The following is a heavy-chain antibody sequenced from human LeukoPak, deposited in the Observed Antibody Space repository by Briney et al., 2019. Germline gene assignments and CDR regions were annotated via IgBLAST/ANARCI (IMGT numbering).Heavy chain of an antibody. CDR2: IQDEGISK. CDR3: AKASDSANYYFDS. CDR1: GFAFRAHD. Sequence: PGGSLRLSCLGSGFAFRAHDMHWVRQAPGKGPEWVAHIQDEGISKTYADSVKGRFAISRDNSKNMVYLDMASLTVADTALYYRAKASDSANYYFDSWGDGTLVIVSS. J-gene: IGHJ4*01. V-gene: IGHV3-30*02. D-gene: IGHD1-26*01.